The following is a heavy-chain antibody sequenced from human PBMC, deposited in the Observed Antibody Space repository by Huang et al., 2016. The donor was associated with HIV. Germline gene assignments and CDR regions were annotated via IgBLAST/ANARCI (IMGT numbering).Heavy chain of an antibody. Sequence: EVQLVESGGGLVKLGGSLRLSCAASGFTLTTFSMNWVRQASGRGRAWVASIKVPGNQIYYADSVEGRFTISRDNTRNSLYLQLNSLRAEDTAVYYCVRIGYGENSYGSGYFDPWGQGTLVAVSS. CDR3: VRIGYGENSYGSGYFDP. V-gene: IGHV3-21*01. CDR2: IKVPGNQI. CDR1: GFTLTTFS. J-gene: IGHJ5*02. D-gene: IGHD4-17*01.